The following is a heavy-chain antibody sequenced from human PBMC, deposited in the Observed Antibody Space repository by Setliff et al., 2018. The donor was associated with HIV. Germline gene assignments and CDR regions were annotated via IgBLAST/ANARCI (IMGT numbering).Heavy chain of an antibody. Sequence: GGSLRLSCVASKFSVSDSYMGWVRQAPGKGLEWVGFIRNKAYGGTTENAASVRGRFSISRDDSKSIAYLHMNSLKTEDTAVYYCTRLRGYSFGLASYYFYYMDVWGKGTTVTVSS. CDR1: KFSVSDSY. V-gene: IGHV3-49*04. CDR3: TRLRGYSFGLASYYFYYMDV. J-gene: IGHJ6*03. CDR2: IRNKAYGGTT. D-gene: IGHD5-18*01.